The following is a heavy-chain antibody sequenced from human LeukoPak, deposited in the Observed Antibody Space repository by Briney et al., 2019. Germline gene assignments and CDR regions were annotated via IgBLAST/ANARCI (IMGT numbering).Heavy chain of an antibody. CDR2: INSDGSST. CDR1: GFTFSSYW. CDR3: ARPLAGKGYYYYGMDV. Sequence: QPGGSLRLSCAASGFTFSSYWMHWVRQAPGKGLVWVSRINSDGSSTSYADSVKGRFTISRDNAKNSLYLQMNSLRAGDTAVYYCARPLAGKGYYYYGMDVWGQGTTVTVSS. V-gene: IGHV3-74*01. J-gene: IGHJ6*02. D-gene: IGHD6-19*01.